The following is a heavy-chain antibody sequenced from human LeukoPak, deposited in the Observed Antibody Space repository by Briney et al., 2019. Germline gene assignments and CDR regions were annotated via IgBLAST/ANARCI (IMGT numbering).Heavy chain of an antibody. CDR1: GGSISTNSYY. D-gene: IGHD3-10*01. V-gene: IGHV4-39*07. CDR2: RYYSGTT. Sequence: PSETLSLTCSVSGGSISTNSYYWGWIRQPPGKGLEWIGTRYYSGTTYYNPSLKSRVTISLDTSKNHFSLRLTSVTAADTAVYYCARGDTIIRGVCDFDPWGQGTLVTVSS. CDR3: ARGDTIIRGVCDFDP. J-gene: IGHJ5*02.